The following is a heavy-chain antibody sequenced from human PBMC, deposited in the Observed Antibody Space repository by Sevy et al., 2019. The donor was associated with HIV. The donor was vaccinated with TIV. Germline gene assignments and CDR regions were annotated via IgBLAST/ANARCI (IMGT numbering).Heavy chain of an antibody. D-gene: IGHD2-15*01. Sequence: GESLKISCAASGFTFSSYWMHWVRQAPGKGPVWVSGVNSDGSSTKYADSVKGRFTMSRDSAKNTLYLQMNSLRAEDTAVYFCVAANTWQDYWGQGTLVTVSS. J-gene: IGHJ4*02. CDR1: GFTFSSYW. CDR2: VNSDGSST. CDR3: VAANTWQDY. V-gene: IGHV3-74*01.